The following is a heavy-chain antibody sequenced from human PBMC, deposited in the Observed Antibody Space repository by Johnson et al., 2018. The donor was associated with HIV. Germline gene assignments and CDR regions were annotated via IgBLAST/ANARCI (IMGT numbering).Heavy chain of an antibody. J-gene: IGHJ3*02. D-gene: IGHD2-15*01. CDR1: GFTFSSYW. CDR3: SKDQFHKGGGSLVDGFDI. CDR2: IKQDGSEK. V-gene: IGHV3-7*01. Sequence: VQLVESGGGLVQPGGSLRLSCAASGFTFSSYWMSWVRQAPGKGLEWVANIKQDGSEKYYVDSVKGRFTISRDNAKNSLYLQMNSLRAEDTSVYYCSKDQFHKGGGSLVDGFDIWGQGTMVTVSS.